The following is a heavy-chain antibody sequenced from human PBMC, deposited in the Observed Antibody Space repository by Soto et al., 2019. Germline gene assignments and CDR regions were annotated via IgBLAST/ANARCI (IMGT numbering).Heavy chain of an antibody. J-gene: IGHJ6*03. V-gene: IGHV1-18*01. CDR1: GYTFTSYG. Sequence: QVQLVQSGAEVKKPGASVKVSCKASGYTFTSYGISWVRQAPGQGLEWMGWISAYNGNTNYAQKLQGRVTMTTGTDTSTAYMELRSVRSDATDMYYWGRAGSGYCFYLGVCGKGTTVTVSS. CDR2: ISAYNGNT. D-gene: IGHD3-10*01. CDR3: GRAGSGYCFYLGV.